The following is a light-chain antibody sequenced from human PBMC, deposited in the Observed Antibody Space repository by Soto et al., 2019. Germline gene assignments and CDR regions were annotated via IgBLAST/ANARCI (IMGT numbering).Light chain of an antibody. CDR1: QSISSTY. J-gene: IGKJ1*01. CDR3: QQYYASSWT. Sequence: IVLTPSPGTLSLSPGERATLSCRASQSISSTYLAWYRQKPGQAPRLLIYAASSRATGIPDRFSGSGSGTDFTLTISRLEPEDFAVYYCQQYYASSWTFGQGTKV. V-gene: IGKV3-20*01. CDR2: AAS.